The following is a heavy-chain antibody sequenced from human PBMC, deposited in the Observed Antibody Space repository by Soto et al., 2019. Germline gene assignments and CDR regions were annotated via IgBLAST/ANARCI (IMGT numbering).Heavy chain of an antibody. Sequence: QVQLQESGPGLVKPSQTLSLTCTVSGGSINSGGYCWSWIRQHPGKGLDWIGCISYGGSTSYNPSRXSXXTISVDTSKNQFSLTLTSVTAADTAVYYCSRGILVWGQGALITVSS. D-gene: IGHD5-18*01. V-gene: IGHV4-31*03. CDR3: SRGILV. CDR1: GGSINSGGYC. J-gene: IGHJ4*02. CDR2: ISYGGST.